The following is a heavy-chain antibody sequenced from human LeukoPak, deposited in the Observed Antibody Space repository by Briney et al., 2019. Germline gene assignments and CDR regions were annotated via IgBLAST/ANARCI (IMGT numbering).Heavy chain of an antibody. J-gene: IGHJ4*02. V-gene: IGHV3-30-3*01. CDR3: ARDTRLIYDILTGYYDY. D-gene: IGHD3-9*01. CDR1: GFTFSSYA. Sequence: GGSLRLSCAASGFTFSSYAMHWVRQAPGKGLEWVAVISYDGSNKYYADFVKGRFTISRDNSKNTLYLQMNSLRAEDTAVYYCARDTRLIYDILTGYYDYWGQGTLVTVSS. CDR2: ISYDGSNK.